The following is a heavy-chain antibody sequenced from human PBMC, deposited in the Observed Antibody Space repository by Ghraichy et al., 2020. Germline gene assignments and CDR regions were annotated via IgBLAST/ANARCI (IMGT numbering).Heavy chain of an antibody. J-gene: IGHJ4*02. CDR1: GGSISSSSYY. CDR2: IYYSGST. Sequence: SETLSLTCTVSGGSISSSSYYWGWIRQPPGKGLEWIGSIYYSGSTYYNPSLKSRVTISVDTSKNQFSLKLSSVTAADTAVYYCARQNDYVWGSYRYVDYWGQGTLVTVSS. CDR3: ARQNDYVWGSYRYVDY. D-gene: IGHD3-16*02. V-gene: IGHV4-39*07.